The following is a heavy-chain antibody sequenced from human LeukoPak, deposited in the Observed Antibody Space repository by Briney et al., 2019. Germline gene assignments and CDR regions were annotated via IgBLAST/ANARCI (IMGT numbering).Heavy chain of an antibody. CDR1: GGSISSSGYC. J-gene: IGHJ4*02. CDR2: IYYSGST. Sequence: PSETLSLTCTVSGGSISSSGYCWGWIRQPPGKGLEWIGTIYYSGSTYYNPSLKSRVTISVDTSKNQFSLKLSSVTAADTAVYYCARFRTLTTHFDYWGQGTLVTVSS. V-gene: IGHV4-39*01. CDR3: ARFRTLTTHFDY. D-gene: IGHD4-11*01.